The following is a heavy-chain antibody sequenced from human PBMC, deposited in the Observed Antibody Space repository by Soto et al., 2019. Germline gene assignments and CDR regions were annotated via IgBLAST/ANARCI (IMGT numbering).Heavy chain of an antibody. J-gene: IGHJ4*02. D-gene: IGHD1-1*01. CDR3: VPDRWNDIYDS. Sequence: EVQLLESGGDLVQPGGSLRLSCSASGFSVSTYSMTWVRQSPGEGLEWVATITGGRGPTYSADSVKSRFTVSRDDSMNIIYLRMTGLRADDTAIYYCVPDRWNDIYDSWGQGTLVTVSS. CDR1: GFSVSTYS. V-gene: IGHV3-23*01. CDR2: ITGGRGPT.